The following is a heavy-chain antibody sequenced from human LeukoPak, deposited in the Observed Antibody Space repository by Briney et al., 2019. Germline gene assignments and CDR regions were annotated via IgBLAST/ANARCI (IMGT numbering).Heavy chain of an antibody. CDR2: INHSGST. J-gene: IGHJ2*01. Sequence: SETLSLTCAVYGGSLSGYYWSWIRQPPGKGLEWIGEINHSGSTNYNPSLKSRVTISVDTSKNQFSLKLSSVTAADTAVYYCARGPPQILVVAITSLRYFDLWGRGTLVTVSS. CDR1: GGSLSGYY. V-gene: IGHV4-34*01. CDR3: ARGPPQILVVAITSLRYFDL. D-gene: IGHD3-22*01.